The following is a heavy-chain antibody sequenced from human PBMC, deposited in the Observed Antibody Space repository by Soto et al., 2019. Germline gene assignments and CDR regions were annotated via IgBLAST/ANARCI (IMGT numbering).Heavy chain of an antibody. Sequence: EVQLVESGGGLVQPGGSLRLSCAASGFTFSSYDMHWVRQATGKGLEWVSAIGTAGDTYYPGSVKGRFTISRENAKNSLYLQMNSRRAGDTAVYYCARGAPLYCSRTSCYGGVDYWGQGTLVTVSS. V-gene: IGHV3-13*01. CDR3: ARGAPLYCSRTSCYGGVDY. D-gene: IGHD2-2*01. CDR1: GFTFSSYD. CDR2: IGTAGDT. J-gene: IGHJ4*02.